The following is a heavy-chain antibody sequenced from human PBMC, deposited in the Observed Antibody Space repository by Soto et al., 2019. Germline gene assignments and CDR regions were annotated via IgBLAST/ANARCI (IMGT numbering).Heavy chain of an antibody. CDR1: GGTFSSYA. CDR2: IIPIFGTA. J-gene: IGHJ4*02. D-gene: IGHD3-10*01. V-gene: IGHV1-69*06. Sequence: ASVKVSCKASGGTFSSYAISWVRQAPGQGLEWMGGIIPIFGTANYAQKFQGRVTITADKSTSTACMELSSLRSEDTAVYYCARAGFGELLPYYFDYWGQGTLVTVSS. CDR3: ARAGFGELLPYYFDY.